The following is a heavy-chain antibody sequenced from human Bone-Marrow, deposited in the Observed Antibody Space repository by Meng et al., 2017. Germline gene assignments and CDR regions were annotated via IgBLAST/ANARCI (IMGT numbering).Heavy chain of an antibody. V-gene: IGHV3-30*01. Sequence: GESLKISCAASGFTFSSYAMHWVRQAPGKGLEWVAVISYDGSNKYYADSVKGRFTISRDNSKNTLYLQMNSLRAEDTAVYYCARDREYVLLWFGDRLGYFDLWGLGTLVPVSS. CDR2: ISYDGSNK. D-gene: IGHD3-10*01. CDR1: GFTFSSYA. CDR3: ARDREYVLLWFGDRLGYFDL. J-gene: IGHJ2*01.